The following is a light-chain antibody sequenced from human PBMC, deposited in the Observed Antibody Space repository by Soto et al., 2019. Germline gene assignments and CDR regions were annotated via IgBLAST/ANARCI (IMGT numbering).Light chain of an antibody. Sequence: VVRATPSGTPIQSVRSNFVSWYQQKHGPAPAPLIYAADTSATGIPDTFSGSGSGTDFTLTISRLELEDFAVYYCQRYGDSPMYTFGQGTKVDIK. CDR1: QSVRSNF. CDR2: AAD. V-gene: IGKV3-20*01. CDR3: QRYGDSPMYT. J-gene: IGKJ2*01.